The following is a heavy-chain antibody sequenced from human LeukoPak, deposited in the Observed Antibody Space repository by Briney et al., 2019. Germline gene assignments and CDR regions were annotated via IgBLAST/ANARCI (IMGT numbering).Heavy chain of an antibody. J-gene: IGHJ4*02. V-gene: IGHV3-64*01. CDR3: ARGYSSSWYLDY. CDR1: GFTFSSYA. Sequence: GGSLRLSCAASGFTFSSYAMHWVRQAPGKGLEYVSAISSNGGSTYYANSVKGRFTISRDNSKNTLYLQMGSLRAEDMAVYYSARGYSSSWYLDYWGQGTLVTVSS. D-gene: IGHD6-13*01. CDR2: ISSNGGST.